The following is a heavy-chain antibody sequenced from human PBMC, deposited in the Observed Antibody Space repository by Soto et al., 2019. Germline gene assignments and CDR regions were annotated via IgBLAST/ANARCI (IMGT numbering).Heavy chain of an antibody. D-gene: IGHD2-21*02. Sequence: QVQLVESGGGVVQPGKSRRLSCAASGFSFNNYAIHWVRQGPGKGLEWVAVISFDGSNKFYADSVKGRFTISRDNPKNIVFLQMDSLRTEDTALYYCARGATAIPTPLGYWGQGALVNVSS. V-gene: IGHV3-30-3*01. CDR1: GFSFNNYA. J-gene: IGHJ4*02. CDR3: ARGATAIPTPLGY. CDR2: ISFDGSNK.